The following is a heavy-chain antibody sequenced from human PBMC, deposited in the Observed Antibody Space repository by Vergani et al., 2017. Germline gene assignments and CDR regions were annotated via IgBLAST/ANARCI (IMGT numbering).Heavy chain of an antibody. CDR1: GDSISSGVYY. CDR2: IYYSGST. CDR3: ARQVARVTMVRGANDAFDI. V-gene: IGHV4-30-4*01. J-gene: IGHJ3*02. D-gene: IGHD3-10*01. Sequence: QVQLQESGPGLVKPSQTLSLTCSVSGDSISSGVYYWNWIRQHPEKGLEWIGYIYYSGSTYYNPSLKSRVTISVDTSKNQFSLKLSSVTAADTAVYYCARQVARVTMVRGANDAFDIWGQGTMVTVSS.